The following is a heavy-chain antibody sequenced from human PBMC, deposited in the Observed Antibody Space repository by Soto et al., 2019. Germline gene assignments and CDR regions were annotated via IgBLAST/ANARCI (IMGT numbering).Heavy chain of an antibody. CDR2: IYYSGST. D-gene: IGHD6-19*01. CDR3: CTVAPGRYYYYYYYMDV. V-gene: IGHV4-39*01. J-gene: IGHJ6*03. Sequence: SETLSLTCTVSGGSISSSSYYWGWIRQPPGKGLEWIGSIYYSGSTYYNPSLKSRVTISVDTSKNQSSLKLSSVTAADTAVYYCCTVAPGRYYYYYYYMDVWGKGTTVTVSS. CDR1: GGSISSSSYY.